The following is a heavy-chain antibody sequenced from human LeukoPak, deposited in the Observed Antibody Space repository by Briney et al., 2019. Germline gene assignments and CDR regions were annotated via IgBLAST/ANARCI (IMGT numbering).Heavy chain of an antibody. Sequence: GRSLPLSCAGSGYRFVAYSMNGFRQAPGKGLEWVSLITSDSNFRYYADSVKGRFTISRDNTNNSLYLQMSSLRPEDTAIYYCVRNLFYGSGSLAYWGRGTPVTVSS. CDR1: GYRFVAYS. V-gene: IGHV3-21*01. CDR3: VRNLFYGSGSLAY. CDR2: ITSDSNFR. D-gene: IGHD3-10*01. J-gene: IGHJ4*02.